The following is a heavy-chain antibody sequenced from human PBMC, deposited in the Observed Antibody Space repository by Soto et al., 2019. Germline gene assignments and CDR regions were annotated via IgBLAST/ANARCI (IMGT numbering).Heavy chain of an antibody. CDR1: GYTFSNYG. CDR2: ISPKSGGT. Sequence: QVQLVQSGGEVKRPGASVKVSCKTSGYTFSNYGITWVRQAPGQPLEWLGWISPKSGGTNYAQKFQGRVTMTWDTSLNTAYMELSSLMSEDTAVYYCARPPGYISDWYYFDLWGQGTLVTVSS. V-gene: IGHV1-2*02. D-gene: IGHD6-19*01. CDR3: ARPPGYISDWYYFDL. J-gene: IGHJ4*02.